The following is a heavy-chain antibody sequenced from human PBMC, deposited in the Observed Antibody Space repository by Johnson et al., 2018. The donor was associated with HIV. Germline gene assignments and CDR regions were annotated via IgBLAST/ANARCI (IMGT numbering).Heavy chain of an antibody. V-gene: IGHV3-74*01. J-gene: IGHJ3*02. CDR3: AREVTRGALDI. CDR1: GFTFSSHW. Sequence: VQLVESGGGIVQPGGSLRLSCAASGFTFSSHWMHWVRQAPGKGLVWVSRISSDGSSTSYADSVKGRFTISRDNAKNPLYLQMNSLRAEDTAVYYCAREVTRGALDIWGQGTMVTVSS. CDR2: ISSDGSST. D-gene: IGHD1-1*01.